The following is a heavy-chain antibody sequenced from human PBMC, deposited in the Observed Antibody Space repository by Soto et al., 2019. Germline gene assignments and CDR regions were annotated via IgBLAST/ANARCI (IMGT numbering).Heavy chain of an antibody. Sequence: QVQLVQSGAEVKKPGSSVKVSCKASGGTFSSYAISWVRQAPGQGLEWMGGIIPIFGTANYAQKFQGRVTFTADESPSKAYMELSSRRSEDTAVYYCAREEGRCSGGSCYSLTAFDYWGQGTLVTVSS. CDR2: IIPIFGTA. CDR3: AREEGRCSGGSCYSLTAFDY. J-gene: IGHJ4*02. CDR1: GGTFSSYA. D-gene: IGHD2-15*01. V-gene: IGHV1-69*12.